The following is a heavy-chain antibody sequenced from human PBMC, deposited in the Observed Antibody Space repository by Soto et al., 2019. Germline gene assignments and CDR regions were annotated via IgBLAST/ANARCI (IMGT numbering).Heavy chain of an antibody. J-gene: IGHJ6*02. CDR1: GFTFSSST. CDR2: IIDSGGYT. Sequence: LRLSCAASGFTFSSSTMNWVRQAPGKGLEWVSAIIDSGGYTYYADSVKGRFTISRDNSKNTLYLQMNSLRAEDTALYYCAKETYYYYGMDVWGQGTTVTVS. CDR3: AKETYYYYGMDV. V-gene: IGHV3-23*01.